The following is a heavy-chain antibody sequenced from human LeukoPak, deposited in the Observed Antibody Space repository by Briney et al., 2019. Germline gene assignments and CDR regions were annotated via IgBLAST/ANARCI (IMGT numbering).Heavy chain of an antibody. J-gene: IGHJ4*02. Sequence: PGGSLRLSCAASGFTFSSYAMSWVRQAPGKGLEWVSAISGSGGSTYYADSVKGRFTISRDNSKNTLYLQMNSLRAEDTAVYYCARDGPLWFGESHSDYWGQGTLVTVSS. CDR2: ISGSGGST. CDR1: GFTFSSYA. V-gene: IGHV3-23*01. D-gene: IGHD3-10*01. CDR3: ARDGPLWFGESHSDY.